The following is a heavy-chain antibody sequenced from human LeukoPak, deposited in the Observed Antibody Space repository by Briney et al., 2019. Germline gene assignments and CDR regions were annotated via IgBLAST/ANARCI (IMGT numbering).Heavy chain of an antibody. CDR2: INQDGSEI. V-gene: IGHV3-7*04. CDR3: VRAHHPGGWFDP. J-gene: IGHJ5*02. CDR1: GFTFSSSW. D-gene: IGHD3-10*01. Sequence: GGSLRLSCAASGFTFSSSWMTWVRQAPGKGLEWVASINQDGSEIHYVDSVKGRFTISRDNAENSLYLQMNSLTAEDTAVHYCVRAHHPGGWFDPWGQGTLVTVSS.